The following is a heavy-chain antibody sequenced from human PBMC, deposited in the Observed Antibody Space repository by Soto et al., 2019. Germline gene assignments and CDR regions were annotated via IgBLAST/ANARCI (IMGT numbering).Heavy chain of an antibody. V-gene: IGHV1-69*18. J-gene: IGHJ4*02. CDR2: VIPMSRTR. CDR1: GGSFSTYG. CDR3: ARTGGXXXXXDX. D-gene: IGHD1-26*01. Sequence: QVHLVQSGAAVKKPGSSVNISCKSSGGSFSTYGISWLRQAPGQGLEWLGTVIPMSRTRNYAQRFQGRVTITATESTNIAYMELSGLIFEDTAIYYCARTGGXXXXXDXXGQXTLVTVXX.